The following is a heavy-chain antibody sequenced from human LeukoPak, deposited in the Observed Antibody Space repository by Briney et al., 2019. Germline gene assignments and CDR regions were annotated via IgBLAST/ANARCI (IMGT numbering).Heavy chain of an antibody. CDR2: ISSSSSYI. Sequence: GGSLRLSCAASGFTFSSYSMNWVRQAPGKGLEWVSSISSSSSYIYYADSVKGRFTISRDNAKNSLYLQMNSLRAEDTAVYYCAREAEVEGHPYSGSLPALYYFDYWGQGTLVTVSS. CDR1: GFTFSSYS. J-gene: IGHJ4*02. CDR3: AREAEVEGHPYSGSLPALYYFDY. V-gene: IGHV3-21*01. D-gene: IGHD1-26*01.